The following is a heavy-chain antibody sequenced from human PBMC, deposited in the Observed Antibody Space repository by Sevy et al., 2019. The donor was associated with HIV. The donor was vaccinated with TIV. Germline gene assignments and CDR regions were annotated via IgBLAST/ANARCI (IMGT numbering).Heavy chain of an antibody. CDR1: GFIFSDQY. V-gene: IGHV3-72*01. J-gene: IGHJ6*03. Sequence: GGSLRLSCAASGFIFSDQYMDWVRQAPGKGLEGVGRIRTRASSYTTEYAESVQGRFTISRDASQSLLFLQMDSLKTEDTAVYYCARDLAGAPYVDAWGKGTTVTVSS. CDR3: ARDLAGAPYVDA. D-gene: IGHD1-26*01. CDR2: IRTRASSYTT.